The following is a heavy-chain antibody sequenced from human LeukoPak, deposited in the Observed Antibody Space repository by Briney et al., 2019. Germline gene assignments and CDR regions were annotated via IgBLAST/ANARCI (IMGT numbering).Heavy chain of an antibody. V-gene: IGHV1-2*02. CDR2: IAPNSGGT. CDR3: ARDHGDCSSTSCYPTYYFDY. Sequence: GASVKVSCKASGYTFTGNHVHWVRQAPGQGLEWMGWIAPNSGGTMYAQKFQDRVTMTSDTSISTAYMELSRLRSDDTAVYYCARDHGDCSSTSCYPTYYFDYWGQGTLVTVSS. CDR1: GYTFTGNH. J-gene: IGHJ4*02. D-gene: IGHD2-2*01.